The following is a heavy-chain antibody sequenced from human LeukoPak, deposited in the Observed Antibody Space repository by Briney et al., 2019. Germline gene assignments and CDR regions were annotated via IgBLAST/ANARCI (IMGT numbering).Heavy chain of an antibody. V-gene: IGHV1-69*01. J-gene: IGHJ5*02. Sequence: GSSMKVSCKVSGGTFSSYAISWVRQAPGQGLEWMGGIIPIFGTANYAQRFQGRVTITADESTSTAYMELSSLRSEDTAVYYCARNSYSSSWFDPWGQGTLVTVSS. CDR2: IIPIFGTA. CDR3: ARNSYSSSWFDP. D-gene: IGHD6-13*01. CDR1: GGTFSSYA.